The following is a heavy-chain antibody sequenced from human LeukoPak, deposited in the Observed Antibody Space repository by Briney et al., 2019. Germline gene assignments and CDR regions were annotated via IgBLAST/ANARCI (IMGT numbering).Heavy chain of an antibody. D-gene: IGHD3-9*01. CDR1: GLIFSAYG. CDR3: AREGSTYYDILTGYYSAFDI. CDR2: IRYDGSNK. V-gene: IGHV3-30*02. Sequence: GGSLRLSCAASGLIFSAYGMHWVRQPPGKGLEWVAFIRYDGSNKYYADSVKGRFTISRDNSKNTVYLQMNSLRTEDTAVYYCAREGSTYYDILTGYYSAFDIWGQGTMVTVSS. J-gene: IGHJ3*02.